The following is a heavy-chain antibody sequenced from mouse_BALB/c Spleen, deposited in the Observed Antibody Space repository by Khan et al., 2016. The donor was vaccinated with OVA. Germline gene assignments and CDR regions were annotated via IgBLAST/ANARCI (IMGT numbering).Heavy chain of an antibody. V-gene: IGHV5-6*01. CDR1: GFNFSSYG. CDR3: TSAYSSNDDYAMDN. J-gene: IGHJ4*01. CDR2: ISRGSGYT. Sequence: VQLKESGGDLVKPGGSLKLSCAASGFNFSSYGMSWFRQTPDKRLEGVASISRGSGYTYYADSVKGRFTISRDNAKNNLYLQMSILKSEDTAMFYCTSAYSSNDDYAMDNWGQGTSVTVSS. D-gene: IGHD2-5*01.